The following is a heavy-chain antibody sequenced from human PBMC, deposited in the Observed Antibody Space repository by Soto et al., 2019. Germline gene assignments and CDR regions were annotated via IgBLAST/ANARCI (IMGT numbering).Heavy chain of an antibody. J-gene: IGHJ4*02. D-gene: IGHD3-9*01. CDR1: GGSSSGYC. V-gene: IGHV4-34*01. CDR3: ARGDSEYYDILTGYPTIDY. Sequence: SETLSLTCAVYGGSSSGYCWSWIRQPPGKGLEWIGEINHSGSTNYNPSLKSRVTISVDTSKNQFSLKLSSVTAADTAVYYCARGDSEYYDILTGYPTIDYWGQGTLVTVSS. CDR2: INHSGST.